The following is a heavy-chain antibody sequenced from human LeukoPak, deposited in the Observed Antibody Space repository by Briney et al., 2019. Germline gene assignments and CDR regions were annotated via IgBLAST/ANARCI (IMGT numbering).Heavy chain of an antibody. Sequence: PGGSLRLSCAASGFTFSNYWMTWVRQAPGKGLDWVSGITSGDSTYHADSVKGRFTISRDNSKNTVYLQMDSLKAEDMAVYHCARAYGSSWYDYWGQGTLVSVSS. J-gene: IGHJ4*02. CDR2: ITSGDST. D-gene: IGHD6-13*01. CDR1: GFTFSNYW. CDR3: ARAYGSSWYDY. V-gene: IGHV3-23*01.